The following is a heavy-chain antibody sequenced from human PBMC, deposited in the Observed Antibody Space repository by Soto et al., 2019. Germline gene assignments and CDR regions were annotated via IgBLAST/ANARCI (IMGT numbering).Heavy chain of an antibody. CDR3: ARVVEQRLMRLGFDI. Sequence: PGGSLRLSCAASGFTFRSYAIHWVRQAPGKGLEWVAVISHDGSNKFYADSVKGRFTISRDNSKNTLDVQMNSLRPEDTAVYYCARVVEQRLMRLGFDIWGQGTMVTVSS. CDR1: GFTFRSYA. V-gene: IGHV3-30-3*01. D-gene: IGHD6-25*01. J-gene: IGHJ3*02. CDR2: ISHDGSNK.